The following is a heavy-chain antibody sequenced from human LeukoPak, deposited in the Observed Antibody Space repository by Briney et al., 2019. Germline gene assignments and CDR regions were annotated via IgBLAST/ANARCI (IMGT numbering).Heavy chain of an antibody. CDR3: ARPGASSPGNWFAS. Sequence: ASVKVSCKASGYTLTVYYIHWVRQAPGQGLEWMGRINPNSGDTNFAQKFQGRVTITRDTSARIVYMELSSLRFEDTALYYCARPGASSPGNWFASWGQGSLVTVSS. D-gene: IGHD6-13*01. V-gene: IGHV1-2*06. CDR1: GYTLTVYY. J-gene: IGHJ5*01. CDR2: INPNSGDT.